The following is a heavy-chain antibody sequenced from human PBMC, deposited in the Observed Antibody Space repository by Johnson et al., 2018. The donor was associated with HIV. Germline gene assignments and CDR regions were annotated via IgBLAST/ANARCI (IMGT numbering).Heavy chain of an antibody. Sequence: VQLVESGGGVVQPGRSLRLSCAASGFTFSSYAMHWVRQAPGKGLEWVAVISYDGSNKYYADSVKGRFTISRDNSKNTLYLQMNSLRAEDTAVYYCEKGFGASSGAFDIWGQGTMVTVSS. J-gene: IGHJ3*02. CDR1: GFTFSSYA. V-gene: IGHV3-30-3*01. CDR3: EKGFGASSGAFDI. D-gene: IGHD1-26*01. CDR2: ISYDGSNK.